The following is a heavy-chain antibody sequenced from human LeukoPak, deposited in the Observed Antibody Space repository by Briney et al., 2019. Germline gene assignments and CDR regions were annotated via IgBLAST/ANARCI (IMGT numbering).Heavy chain of an antibody. CDR3: AKGSFRGAVAVDYFDY. Sequence: GGSLRLSCAASGFTFDDYAMHWVRQAPGKGLEWVSLISWDGGSTYYADSVKGRFTISRDNSKNSLYLQMNSLRAEDTALYYCAKGSFRGAVAVDYFDYWGQGTLVTVSS. J-gene: IGHJ4*02. CDR1: GFTFDDYA. D-gene: IGHD6-19*01. V-gene: IGHV3-43D*03. CDR2: ISWDGGST.